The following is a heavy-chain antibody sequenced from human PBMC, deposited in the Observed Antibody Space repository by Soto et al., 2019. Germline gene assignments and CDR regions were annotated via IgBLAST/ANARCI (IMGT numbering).Heavy chain of an antibody. Sequence: QVQLVQSGAEVKKPGASVKVSCKASGYTFISYAMHWVRQAPGHSLEWMGWINAGNGDTRYSQTFQGRVSFTRDTAASTAYMELSSLTSEDTAIYYCAAGGGGSRYWGRGTLVTVSS. V-gene: IGHV1-3*01. CDR2: INAGNGDT. CDR3: AAGGGGSRY. CDR1: GYTFISYA. D-gene: IGHD2-15*01. J-gene: IGHJ4*02.